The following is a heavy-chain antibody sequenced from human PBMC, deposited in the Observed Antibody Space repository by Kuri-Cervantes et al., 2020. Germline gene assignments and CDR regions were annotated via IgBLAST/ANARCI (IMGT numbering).Heavy chain of an antibody. J-gene: IGHJ6*02. V-gene: IGHV3-30*18. CDR1: GFTFSSYG. Sequence: GGSLRLSCAASGFTFSSYGMHWVRQAPGKGLEWVAVISYDGSNKYYADSVKGRFTISRDNSKNTLYLQMNSLRAEDTAVYYCAKPHDYGDSYYYYGMDVWGQGTTVTGYS. CDR2: ISYDGSNK. CDR3: AKPHDYGDSYYYYGMDV. D-gene: IGHD4-17*01.